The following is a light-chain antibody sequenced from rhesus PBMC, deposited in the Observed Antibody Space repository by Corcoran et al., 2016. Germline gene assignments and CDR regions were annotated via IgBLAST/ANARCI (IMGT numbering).Light chain of an antibody. CDR3: LQDYPTPYS. CDR2: AAS. Sequence: DIQMTQSPSSLSASVGDRVTVTCRASQGINKDLSWYQQKPGKAPTLLIFAASSLQTGVSSRFSGSGSGTAFTLTISSLQPEDVATYYCLQDYPTPYSFGQGTKVEIK. J-gene: IGKJ2*01. V-gene: IGKV1-94*01. CDR1: QGINKD.